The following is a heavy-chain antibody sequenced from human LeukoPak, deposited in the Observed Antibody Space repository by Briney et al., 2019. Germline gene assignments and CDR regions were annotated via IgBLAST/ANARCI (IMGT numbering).Heavy chain of an antibody. CDR3: ATSPPGGSYLDY. Sequence: QTSETLSLTCTVSGGSISSYYWSWIRQPPGKGLEWIGYIYYSGSTNYNPSLKSRVTISVDTSKNQFSLKLSSVAAADTAVYYCATSPPGGSYLDYWGQGTLVTVSS. V-gene: IGHV4-59*01. CDR1: GGSISSYY. J-gene: IGHJ4*02. CDR2: IYYSGST. D-gene: IGHD1-26*01.